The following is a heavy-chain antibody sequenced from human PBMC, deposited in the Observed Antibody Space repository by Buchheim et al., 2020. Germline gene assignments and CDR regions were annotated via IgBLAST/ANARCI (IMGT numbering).Heavy chain of an antibody. CDR3: ARDASDYYSGWYGFFPH. V-gene: IGHV4-4*07. Sequence: QVRLQESGPGLVKPSETLSLTCTVSGGSVRNFYWNWIRQPAGKGLEWIGRIYASVNTNYNPPLKSRVTMSVDTSKNQVSLDVRSVTAADTAVYYCARDASDYYSGWYGFFPHWGQGIL. CDR2: IYASVNT. CDR1: GGSVRNFY. J-gene: IGHJ1*01. D-gene: IGHD6-13*01.